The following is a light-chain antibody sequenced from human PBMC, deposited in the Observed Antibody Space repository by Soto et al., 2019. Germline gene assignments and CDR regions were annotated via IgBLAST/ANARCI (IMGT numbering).Light chain of an antibody. CDR2: GAS. J-gene: IGKJ1*01. V-gene: IGKV3-20*01. CDR1: QRVSSSY. CDR3: QQYGSSPRT. Sequence: EIVLTQSPGTLSLSPGEGAALSCRASQRVSSSYLACYQQKPGQAPRLRTSGASSRATGIPDRFSGSGSGTDFTLTISRLEPEDFAVYYCQQYGSSPRTFGQGTMVDIK.